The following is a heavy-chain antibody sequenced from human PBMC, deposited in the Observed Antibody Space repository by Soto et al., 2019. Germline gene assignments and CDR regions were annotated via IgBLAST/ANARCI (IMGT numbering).Heavy chain of an antibody. CDR3: ARVSYIVVVPAALYNWFDP. J-gene: IGHJ5*02. CDR2: IYHSGST. CDR1: GGSISSSNC. Sequence: PSETLSLTCAVSGGSISSSNCWSCVRQPPGKGLEWIGEIYHSGSTNYNPSLKSRVTISVDKSKNQFSLKLSSVTAADTAVYYCARVSYIVVVPAALYNWFDPWGQGTLVTVSS. V-gene: IGHV4-4*02. D-gene: IGHD2-2*01.